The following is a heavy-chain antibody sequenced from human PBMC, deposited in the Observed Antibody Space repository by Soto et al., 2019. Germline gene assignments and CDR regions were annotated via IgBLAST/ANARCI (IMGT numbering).Heavy chain of an antibody. J-gene: IGHJ6*02. CDR1: GFTFSSYS. Sequence: EVQLVESGGGLVQPGGSLRLSCAASGFTFSSYSMNWVRQAPGKGLEWVSYISSSSSTIYYADSVKGRFTISRDNSKNPLFLLMNSLRDEDTAVYFCARWNGVFESPNYYYGMDVWGQGTTVTVSS. CDR3: ARWNGVFESPNYYYGMDV. D-gene: IGHD3-3*01. CDR2: ISSSSSTI. V-gene: IGHV3-48*02.